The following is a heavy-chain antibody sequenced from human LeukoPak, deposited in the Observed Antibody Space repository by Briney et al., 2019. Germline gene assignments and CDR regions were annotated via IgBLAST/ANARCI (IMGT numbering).Heavy chain of an antibody. Sequence: SETQSLTCTVSGGSISSGSYYWAWIRQPPGKGLEWIGSIYYSGSTYYNPSLKSRVTISVDTSKNQFSLKLSSVTAAVSAVYYCARHQYQLPIDYWGQGTLVTVSS. CDR1: GGSISSGSYY. J-gene: IGHJ4*02. CDR3: ARHQYQLPIDY. CDR2: IYYSGST. V-gene: IGHV4-39*01. D-gene: IGHD2-2*01.